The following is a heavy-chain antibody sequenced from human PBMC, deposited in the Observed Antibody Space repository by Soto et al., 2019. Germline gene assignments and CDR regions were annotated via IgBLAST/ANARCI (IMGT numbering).Heavy chain of an antibody. D-gene: IGHD3-22*01. CDR3: AKRTHNYYDSSGYYFDH. CDR2: ISGSGGST. Sequence: GGSLRLSCAASGFTFSSYAMSWVRQAPGKGLEWVSAISGSGGSTYYADSVKGRFTISRDNSKNTLYLQMNSLRAEDTAVYYCAKRTHNYYDSSGYYFDHWGQGTLVTVSS. J-gene: IGHJ4*02. V-gene: IGHV3-23*01. CDR1: GFTFSSYA.